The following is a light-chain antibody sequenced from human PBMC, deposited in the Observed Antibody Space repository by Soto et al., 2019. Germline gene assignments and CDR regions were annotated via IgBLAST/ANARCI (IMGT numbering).Light chain of an antibody. J-gene: IGKJ2*01. CDR1: QSISSW. Sequence: DIQMTQSPSNLSASVGDRVTITCRASQSISSWLAWYQQKPGKAPKLLIYKASSLESGLPSRFSGSGSGTEFTLTICSLQPDDFATSYCQQYNSYPSTFGQGTKLAIK. CDR3: QQYNSYPST. CDR2: KAS. V-gene: IGKV1-5*03.